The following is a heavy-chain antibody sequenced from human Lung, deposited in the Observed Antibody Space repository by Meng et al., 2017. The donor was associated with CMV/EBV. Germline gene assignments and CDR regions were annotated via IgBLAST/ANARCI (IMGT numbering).Heavy chain of an antibody. V-gene: IGHV3-23*01. CDR1: GFTFANYA. J-gene: IGHJ4*02. D-gene: IGHD4-17*01. Sequence: GFTFANYAMSWVRQAQGKGLEWVAAISGRGGSNTYYADSVKGRFTISRDNSNNTLLLHMISLRAEDTAVYYCAKDRLYGDYVGYFDRWGQGTLVTVSS. CDR2: ISGRGGSNT. CDR3: AKDRLYGDYVGYFDR.